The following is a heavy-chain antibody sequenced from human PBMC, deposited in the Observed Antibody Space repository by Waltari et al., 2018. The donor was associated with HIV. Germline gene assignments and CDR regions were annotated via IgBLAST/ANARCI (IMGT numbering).Heavy chain of an antibody. J-gene: IGHJ4*02. CDR2: IISSSTTI. Sequence: EVQLVESGGGLVQPGGSLRLSCAASGFIFRTYSLNWVRQAPGKGLEWVSHIISSSTTIYYADSVKGRFTISRDNAKNSLYLQMNSLRAEDTAVYYCARDYCSSTSCTVDYWGQGTLVTVSS. V-gene: IGHV3-48*01. CDR3: ARDYCSSTSCTVDY. CDR1: GFIFRTYS. D-gene: IGHD2-2*01.